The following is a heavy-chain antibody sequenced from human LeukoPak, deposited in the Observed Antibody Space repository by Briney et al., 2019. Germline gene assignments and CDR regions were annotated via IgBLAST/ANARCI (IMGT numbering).Heavy chain of an antibody. D-gene: IGHD3-9*01. CDR1: GYSFTSYW. Sequence: GESLKISCKGSGYSFTSYWIGWVRQMPGKGLEWMGIIYPGDSDTRYSPSSQGQVTISADKSISTAYLQWSSLKASDTAMYYCASLSRDYDILTGYYFNWFDPWGQGTLVTVSS. CDR2: IYPGDSDT. J-gene: IGHJ5*02. CDR3: ASLSRDYDILTGYYFNWFDP. V-gene: IGHV5-51*01.